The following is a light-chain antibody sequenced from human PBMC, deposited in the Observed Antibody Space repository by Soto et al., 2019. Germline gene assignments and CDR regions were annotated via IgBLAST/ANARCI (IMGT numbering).Light chain of an antibody. V-gene: IGKV2D-29*02. CDR3: MQSTQLPPT. CDR2: EVS. CDR1: QSLLHITGETF. J-gene: IGKJ5*01. Sequence: DVVITQTPLSLSFAPAHPSSISCMSSQSLLHITGETFLFWYLQKPGQSPQLLIYEVSTRVSGVPDRFSGSGSGTDFTLEISRVETDDVGIYYCMQSTQLPPTFGQGTRLETK.